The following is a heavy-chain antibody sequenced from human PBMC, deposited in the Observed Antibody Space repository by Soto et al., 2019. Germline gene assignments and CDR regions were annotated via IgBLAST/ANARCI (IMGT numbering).Heavy chain of an antibody. CDR3: ARVGTTGTTGWFDP. V-gene: IGHV1-69*11. J-gene: IGHJ5*02. CDR2: IIPILGTA. CDR1: GGTFGSYA. Sequence: QVQLVQSGAEVKKPGSSVKVSCKASGGTFGSYAISWVRQAPGQGLEWMGGIIPILGTANYAQKFQGRVTITADESTSTAYMELSSLRSEDTAVYYCARVGTTGTTGWFDPWGQGTLVTVSS. D-gene: IGHD1-1*01.